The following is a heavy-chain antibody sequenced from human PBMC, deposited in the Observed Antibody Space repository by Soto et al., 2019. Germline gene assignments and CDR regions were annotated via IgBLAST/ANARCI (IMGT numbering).Heavy chain of an antibody. CDR1: GGSISSSSYY. Sequence: PSETLSLTCTVSGGSISSSSYYWGWIRQPPGKGLEWIGSIYYSGSTYYNPSLKSRVTISVDTSKNQFSLKLSSVTAADTAVYYCARDGSGSYYIGSFDYWGQGTLVTVSS. CDR2: IYYSGST. CDR3: ARDGSGSYYIGSFDY. V-gene: IGHV4-39*01. J-gene: IGHJ4*02. D-gene: IGHD3-10*01.